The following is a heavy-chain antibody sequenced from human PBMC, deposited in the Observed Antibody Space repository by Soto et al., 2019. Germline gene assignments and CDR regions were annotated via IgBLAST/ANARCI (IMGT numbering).Heavy chain of an antibody. Sequence: GESLKISCKGSGYSFSSYWIGWVRQMPWKGLEWMGIIYPGDSDTRYSPSFQGQVTISADKSISTAYLQWSSLKASDTAMYYYAADSSRGFLDYWGQGTLVTVSS. D-gene: IGHD3-22*01. CDR2: IYPGDSDT. CDR1: GYSFSSYW. CDR3: AADSSRGFLDY. J-gene: IGHJ4*02. V-gene: IGHV5-51*01.